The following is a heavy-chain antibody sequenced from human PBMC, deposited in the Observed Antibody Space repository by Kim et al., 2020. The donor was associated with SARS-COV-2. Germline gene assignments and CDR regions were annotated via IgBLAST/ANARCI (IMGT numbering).Heavy chain of an antibody. Sequence: GGSLRLFCAASGFTFSSYSMNWVRQAPGKGLEWVSSISSSSSYIYYADSVKGRFTISRDNAKNSLYLQMNSLRAEDTAVYYCARDLIRPVTDYWGQGTLVTVSS. V-gene: IGHV3-21*01. CDR3: ARDLIRPVTDY. D-gene: IGHD4-17*01. J-gene: IGHJ4*02. CDR1: GFTFSSYS. CDR2: ISSSSSYI.